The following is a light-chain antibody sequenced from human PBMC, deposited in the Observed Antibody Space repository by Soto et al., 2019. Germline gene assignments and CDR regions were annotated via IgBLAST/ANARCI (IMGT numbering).Light chain of an antibody. CDR2: EVS. CDR3: SSYTSSSALGV. Sequence: QSALTQPASVSGSPGQSITISCTGTSSDVGGYNFVSWYQQHPGKAPKLMSYEVSNRPSGVSNRFSGSKSGNTASLTISGLQPEDEADYYCSSYTSSSALGVFGGGTKVTVL. V-gene: IGLV2-14*01. CDR1: SSDVGGYNF. J-gene: IGLJ3*02.